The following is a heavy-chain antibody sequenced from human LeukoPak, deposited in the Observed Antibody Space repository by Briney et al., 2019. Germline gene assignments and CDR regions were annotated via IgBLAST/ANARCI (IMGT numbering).Heavy chain of an antibody. D-gene: IGHD3-22*01. Sequence: PGGSLRLSCAASGFTFSSYEMNWVRQAPGKGLEWVSYISSSGSIIYYADSVKGRFTISRDNAKNSLYLQMNSLRAEDTAVYYCASDKYYYENSGQQFDYWGQGTLVTVSS. V-gene: IGHV3-48*03. CDR2: ISSSGSII. J-gene: IGHJ4*02. CDR3: ASDKYYYENSGQQFDY. CDR1: GFTFSSYE.